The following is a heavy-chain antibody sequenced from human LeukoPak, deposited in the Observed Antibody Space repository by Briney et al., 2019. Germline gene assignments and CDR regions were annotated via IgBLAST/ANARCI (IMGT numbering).Heavy chain of an antibody. D-gene: IGHD3-10*01. J-gene: IGHJ4*02. CDR1: GFTVSSNY. CDR3: AREAPGGGGY. V-gene: IGHV3-66*01. Sequence: GGSLRLSCAASGFTVSSNYMSWVRQAPGKGLEWLSIIYSSGSTYYTDSVKGRFTISRDNSKNTLYLQMNSLRAEDTAVYYCAREAPGGGGYWGQGTLVTVSS. CDR2: IYSSGST.